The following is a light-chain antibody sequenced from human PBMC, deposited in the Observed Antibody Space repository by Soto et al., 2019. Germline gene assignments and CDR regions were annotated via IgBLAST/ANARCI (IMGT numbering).Light chain of an antibody. V-gene: IGKV1-12*01. CDR1: QGISSW. J-gene: IGKJ2*01. CDR2: AAS. Sequence: DIQMTQSPSSVSASVGDRVTITCRASQGISSWLARYQQKPGKAPKLLIYAASSLQSGVPSRFGGSGSGTDCTLTISSLQPDDFATYYCQQANSFPHTFGQGTKLEIK. CDR3: QQANSFPHT.